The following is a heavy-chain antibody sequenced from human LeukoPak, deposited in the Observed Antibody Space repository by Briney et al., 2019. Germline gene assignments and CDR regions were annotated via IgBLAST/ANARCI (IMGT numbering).Heavy chain of an antibody. CDR1: GFTFSSYS. D-gene: IGHD3-10*01. V-gene: IGHV3-21*01. J-gene: IGHJ5*02. CDR3: ARPLLYYYGSETYFWFDL. Sequence: PGGSLRLSCAASGFTFSSYSMNWVRQAPGKGLEWVSFISTSSSYIHNADSVKGRFTISRDNAENSLYLQMNSLRAEDTAFYYCARPLLYYYGSETYFWFDLWGQGTLVTVSS. CDR2: ISTSSSYI.